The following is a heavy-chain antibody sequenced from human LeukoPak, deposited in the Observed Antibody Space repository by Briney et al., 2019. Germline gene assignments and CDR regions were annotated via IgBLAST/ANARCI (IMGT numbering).Heavy chain of an antibody. Sequence: PGGSLRLSCAASGFTFRTYGMHWVRQAPGKGLEWVAVIWYDGSYKYYADSVKGRFTISRDNSKNSLYLQMNSLRAEDTAVYYCAVGVYYFDYWGQGTLVTVSS. V-gene: IGHV3-33*01. CDR1: GFTFRTYG. CDR2: IWYDGSYK. J-gene: IGHJ4*02. CDR3: AVGVYYFDY. D-gene: IGHD3-10*01.